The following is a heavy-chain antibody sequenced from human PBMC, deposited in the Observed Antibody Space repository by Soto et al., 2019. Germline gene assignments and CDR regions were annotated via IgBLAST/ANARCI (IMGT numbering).Heavy chain of an antibody. CDR2: IFHSGST. CDR3: ARARRGSGYFDY. Sequence: QVQLQESGPGLVKPSQTLSLTCTVSGGSITSGDYYWSWIRQPPGEGLEWTGNIFHSGSTYYNPSLKSRVTISVDTSKNQFSLKLSSVTAADTAVYYCARARRGSGYFDYWGQGTLVTVSS. CDR1: GGSITSGDYY. V-gene: IGHV4-30-4*01. J-gene: IGHJ4*02. D-gene: IGHD3-22*01.